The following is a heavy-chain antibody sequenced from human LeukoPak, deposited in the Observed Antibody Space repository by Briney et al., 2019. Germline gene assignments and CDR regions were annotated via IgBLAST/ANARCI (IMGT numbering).Heavy chain of an antibody. Sequence: SETLSLTCAVSGYSISSGYYWGRIRQPPGKGLEWIGSIYHSGSTYYNPSLKSRVTISVDTSKNQFSLKLSSVTAADTAVYYCARVDQLLSYYMDVWGKGTTVTVSS. CDR1: GYSISSGYY. CDR3: ARVDQLLSYYMDV. V-gene: IGHV4-38-2*01. D-gene: IGHD2-2*01. J-gene: IGHJ6*03. CDR2: IYHSGST.